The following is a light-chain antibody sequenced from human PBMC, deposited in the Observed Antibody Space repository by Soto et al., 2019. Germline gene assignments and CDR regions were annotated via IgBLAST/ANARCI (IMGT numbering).Light chain of an antibody. CDR3: QSYDSRLSGYVV. V-gene: IGLV1-40*01. CDR2: GNS. CDR1: SSNIGAGYD. Sequence: QSVLTQPPSVSGAPGQRVTISCTGSSSNIGAGYDVHWYQQLPETAPKLLIYGNSNRPSGVPDRFSGSKSGTSASLAITGLQAEDEADYYCQSYDSRLSGYVVFGGGTKLTVL. J-gene: IGLJ2*01.